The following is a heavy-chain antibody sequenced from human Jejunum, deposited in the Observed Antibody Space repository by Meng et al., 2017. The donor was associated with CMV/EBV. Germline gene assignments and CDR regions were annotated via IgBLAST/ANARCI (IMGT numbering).Heavy chain of an antibody. D-gene: IGHD3-3*01. V-gene: IGHV3-30*02. Sequence: VQLFESGGCLAQPGGSLRLSCAASGFTFTNYALTWVRQAPGKGLEWVALIRYDESHEYYADSVKGRFTISRDNSKNTLYLQMNSLRAEDTSVYYCARGFSYYVDYWGQGTLVTVSS. CDR1: GFTFTNYA. J-gene: IGHJ4*02. CDR3: ARGFSYYVDY. CDR2: IRYDESHE.